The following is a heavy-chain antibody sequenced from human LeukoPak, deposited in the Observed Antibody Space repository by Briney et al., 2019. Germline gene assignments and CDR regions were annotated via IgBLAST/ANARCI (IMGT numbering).Heavy chain of an antibody. CDR1: GGSISSSSYY. Sequence: SSETLSLTCTVSGGSISSSSYYWGWIRQPPGKGLEWIGSIYYSGSTYYNPSLKSRVTISVDTSKNQFSLKLSSVTAADTAVYYCARDSPPHYYGSGSHGGPWGQGTLVTVSS. J-gene: IGHJ4*02. CDR3: ARDSPPHYYGSGSHGGP. CDR2: IYYSGST. D-gene: IGHD3-10*01. V-gene: IGHV4-39*07.